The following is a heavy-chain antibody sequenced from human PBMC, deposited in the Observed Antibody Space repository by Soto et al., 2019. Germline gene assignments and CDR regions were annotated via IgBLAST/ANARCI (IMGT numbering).Heavy chain of an antibody. J-gene: IGHJ4*02. V-gene: IGHV3-11*05. CDR3: ARDHHRYSGYEYVDY. CDR2: ISSSSSYT. D-gene: IGHD5-12*01. Sequence: QVQLVESGGGLVKPGGSLRLSCAASGFTFSDYYMSWIRQAPGKGLEWVSYISSSSSYTNYADSVKGRFTISRDNAKNSPYLQMTSLRAEDTALYYCARDHHRYSGYEYVDYWGQGTPVTVSS. CDR1: GFTFSDYY.